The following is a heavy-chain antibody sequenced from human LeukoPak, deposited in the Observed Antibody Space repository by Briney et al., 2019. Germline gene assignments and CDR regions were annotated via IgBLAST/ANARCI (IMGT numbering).Heavy chain of an antibody. CDR1: GFTFSSYS. CDR2: ISSSSSYI. J-gene: IGHJ6*04. V-gene: IGHV3-21*01. D-gene: IGHD3-10*01. Sequence: GGSLRLSCAASGFTFSSYSMNWVRQAPGKGLEWVSSISSSSSYIYYADSVKGRFTISRDNAKNSLYLQMNSLRAEDTAVYYCARDGSGSHYFPYYYYYGMDVWGKGTTVTVSS. CDR3: ARDGSGSHYFPYYYYYGMDV.